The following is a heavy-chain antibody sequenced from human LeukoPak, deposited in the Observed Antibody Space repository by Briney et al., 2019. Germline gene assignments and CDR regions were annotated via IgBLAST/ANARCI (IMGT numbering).Heavy chain of an antibody. CDR1: GFTLSSYA. V-gene: IGHV3-23*01. J-gene: IGHJ4*02. D-gene: IGHD3-10*01. Sequence: GGSLRLSCAASGFTLSSYAMSWVSQAPGKGLEWVSAISGSGGSTYYADSVKGRFTISRDNSKNTLYLQMNSLRAEDTAVYYCAKDKSYYYDSGSYGLDFWGQGTLVTVSS. CDR3: AKDKSYYYDSGSYGLDF. CDR2: ISGSGGST.